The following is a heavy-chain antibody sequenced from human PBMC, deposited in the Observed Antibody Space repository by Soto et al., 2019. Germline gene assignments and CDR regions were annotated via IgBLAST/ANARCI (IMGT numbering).Heavy chain of an antibody. CDR3: ARVRGLYDFWSGQNYFDY. CDR2: IWYDGSNK. V-gene: IGHV3-33*01. J-gene: IGHJ4*02. CDR1: GFTFSSYG. Sequence: PGGSLRLSGAESGFTFSSYGMHWVRQAPGKGLEWVAVIWYDGSNKYYADSVKGRFTISRDNSKNTLYLQMNSLRAEDTAVYYCARVRGLYDFWSGQNYFDYWGQGTLVTVSS. D-gene: IGHD3-3*01.